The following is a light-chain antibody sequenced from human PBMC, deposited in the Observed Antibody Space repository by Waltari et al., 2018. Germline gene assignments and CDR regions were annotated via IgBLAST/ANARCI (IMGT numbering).Light chain of an antibody. Sequence: DIQMTQSTSSLSAYVGDRVTITCRASQSISNYLNWYQQKPGKAPKLLIHAASSLQSGVPSRFSGSGSGTDFTLTISSLQPEDFATYYCQQSYSTPTFGGGTKVEIK. CDR2: AAS. J-gene: IGKJ4*01. CDR3: QQSYSTPT. CDR1: QSISNY. V-gene: IGKV1-39*01.